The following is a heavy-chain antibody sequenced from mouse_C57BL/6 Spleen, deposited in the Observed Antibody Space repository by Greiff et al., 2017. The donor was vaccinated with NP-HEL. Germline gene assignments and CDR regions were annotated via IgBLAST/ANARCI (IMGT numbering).Heavy chain of an antibody. CDR1: GYSITSAY. CDR2: ISYSGST. Sequence: EVQLQQSGPGLAKPSQTLSLTCSVTGYSITSAYWTWIRKFPGNKLEYMGYISYSGSTYSTPSLKSRISITRDTSKNQYYLQLNSVTTEDTATYYCARRTMVTTWYFDVWGTGTTVTVSS. V-gene: IGHV3-8*01. CDR3: ARRTMVTTWYFDV. J-gene: IGHJ1*03. D-gene: IGHD2-2*01.